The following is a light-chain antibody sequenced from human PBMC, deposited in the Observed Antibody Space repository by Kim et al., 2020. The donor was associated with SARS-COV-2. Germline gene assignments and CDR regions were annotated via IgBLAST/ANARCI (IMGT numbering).Light chain of an antibody. CDR1: QSVTRRY. V-gene: IGKV3-20*01. CDR3: QQYDSSPNT. Sequence: EIVLTQSPGTLSLSPGERATLSCRASQSVTRRYLAWYQQKPGQPPRLLIYGASSRATGIPDRFSGSGSGTDFTLTISRLEPEDFAVYYCQQYDSSPNTFGQGTRLEIK. CDR2: GAS. J-gene: IGKJ5*01.